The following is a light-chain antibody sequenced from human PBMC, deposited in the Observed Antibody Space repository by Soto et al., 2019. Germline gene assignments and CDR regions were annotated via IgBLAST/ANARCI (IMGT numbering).Light chain of an antibody. J-gene: IGKJ1*01. CDR2: DAS. CDR1: QSISSW. V-gene: IGKV1-5*01. Sequence: DIQMTQSPSTLSGSVGDRVTITCRASQSISSWLAWYQQKPGKAPKLLIYDASSLDSGVPSRFSGSGSATEFTLTISRLQPDDFATYYCQQYNNYWTFCQGTKVDNK. CDR3: QQYNNYWT.